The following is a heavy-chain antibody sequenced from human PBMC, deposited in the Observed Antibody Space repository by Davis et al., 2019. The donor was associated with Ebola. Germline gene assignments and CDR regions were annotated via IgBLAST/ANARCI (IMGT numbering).Heavy chain of an antibody. CDR3: ARGYYDFWSQKKRPDAFDI. J-gene: IGHJ3*02. V-gene: IGHV4-59*02. CDR1: GGSVSNYY. D-gene: IGHD3-3*01. CDR2: IYYRGIT. Sequence: MPSEPLSLTFTAPGGSVSNYYWSWIRQPPGKGLEGIGHIYYRGITNYNPSLKSRVTISVDTSKNQFSLKLSSVTAVETAVYYCARGYYDFWSQKKRPDAFDIWGQGTMVTVSS.